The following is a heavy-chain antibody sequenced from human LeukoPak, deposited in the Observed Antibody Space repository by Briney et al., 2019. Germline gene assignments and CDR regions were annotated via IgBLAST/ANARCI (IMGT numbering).Heavy chain of an antibody. Sequence: ASVKVSCKVSGYTLTELSMHWVRQAPGQGLEWMGIINPSGGSTSYAQKFQGRVTMTRDTSTSTVYMELSSLRSEDTAVYYCARDRPVGYCSSTSCTRGINRFDPWGQGTLVTVSS. D-gene: IGHD2-2*01. CDR3: ARDRPVGYCSSTSCTRGINRFDP. V-gene: IGHV1-46*01. CDR2: INPSGGST. CDR1: GYTLTELS. J-gene: IGHJ5*02.